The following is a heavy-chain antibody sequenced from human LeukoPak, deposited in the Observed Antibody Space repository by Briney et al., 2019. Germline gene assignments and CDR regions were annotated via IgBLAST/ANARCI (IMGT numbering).Heavy chain of an antibody. J-gene: IGHJ4*02. CDR2: IYYSGST. V-gene: IGHV4-39*01. CDR1: GGSISTNTYY. CDR3: ARQSAAGLY. Sequence: SETLSLTCTVSGGSISTNTYYWGWLRQPPGKGLQWIASIYYSGSTYYNPSLKSRVTISVDTSKNQFSLNLTSVTAADTAVYYCARQSAAGLYWGQGTLVTVSS. D-gene: IGHD6-13*01.